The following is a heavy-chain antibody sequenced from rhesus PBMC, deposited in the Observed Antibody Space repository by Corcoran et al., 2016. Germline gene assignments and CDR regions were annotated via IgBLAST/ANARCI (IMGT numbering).Heavy chain of an antibody. CDR2: ICGRRGRT. CDR1: GGSFSGYY. Sequence: QVQLQESGPGLVKPSETLSLTCAVSGGSFSGYYWGWIRQPPGKGLGWIGYICGRRGRTPPNPSLKRRVTISPDTSTHQFSLKLSSVTAADPAVYYCARAQSVLVVVATGYYFDYWGQGVLVTVSS. D-gene: IGHD2-21*01. J-gene: IGHJ4*01. CDR3: ARAQSVLVVVATGYYFDY. V-gene: IGHV4-165*01.